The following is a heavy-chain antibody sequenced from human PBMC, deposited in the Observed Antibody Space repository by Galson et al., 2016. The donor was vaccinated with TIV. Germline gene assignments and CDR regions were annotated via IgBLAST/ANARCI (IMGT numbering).Heavy chain of an antibody. CDR3: ARDLDSYGYFDY. Sequence: SLRLSCAASGFTFSSYAMHWLRLAPGKGLEWVGVISYDGSNKFYADSVKGRFTTSRDNSKNTLYLQMNSLTSEDTAVYYCARDLDSYGYFDYWGQGTLVTVSS. CDR1: GFTFSSYA. D-gene: IGHD5-18*01. CDR2: ISYDGSNK. V-gene: IGHV3-30*04. J-gene: IGHJ4*02.